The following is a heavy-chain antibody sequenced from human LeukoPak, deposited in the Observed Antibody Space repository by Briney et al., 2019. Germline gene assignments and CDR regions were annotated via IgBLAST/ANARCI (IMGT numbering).Heavy chain of an antibody. D-gene: IGHD2-15*01. J-gene: IGHJ4*02. CDR2: INHSGST. CDR1: GGSFSGSY. V-gene: IGHV4-34*01. CDR3: ASAHPITVGYYFDY. Sequence: SETLSLTCAVYGGSFSGSYWSWIRQPPGKGLEWIGEINHSGSTNYNPSLKSRVTISVDTSKNQFSLKLSSVTAADTAVYYCASAHPITVGYYFDYWGQGILVTVSS.